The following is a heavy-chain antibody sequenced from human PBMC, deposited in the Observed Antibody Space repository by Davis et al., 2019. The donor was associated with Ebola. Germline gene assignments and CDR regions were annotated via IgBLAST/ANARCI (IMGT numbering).Heavy chain of an antibody. D-gene: IGHD3-3*01. CDR2: RYYGGSS. Sequence: SETLSLTCTVSGGSTRNYYWSWIPQVPGKGLDWIGYRYYGGSSNHNPSLQSPVTILLDTSKNQFSLKLSSVTAADTAVYYCAKYYHFWSGYYLDWGQGTLVTVSS. V-gene: IGHV4-59*01. CDR1: GGSTRNYY. CDR3: AKYYHFWSGYYLD. J-gene: IGHJ4*02.